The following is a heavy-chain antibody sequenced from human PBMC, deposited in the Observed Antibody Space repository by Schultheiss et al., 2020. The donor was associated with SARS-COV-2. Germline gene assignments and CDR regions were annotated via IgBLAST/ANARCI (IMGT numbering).Heavy chain of an antibody. CDR3: ARRGSGWYLVDGPTGHFDY. CDR2: IYPGESNT. V-gene: IGHV5-51*01. D-gene: IGHD6-19*01. CDR1: GYSFTSDW. J-gene: IGHJ4*02. Sequence: GGSLSLSCKGSGYSFTSDWIGWVRQMPGKGLEWMGIIYPGESNTRYSPSFQGQVTISADKSIITAYLQWSSLKASDTAMYYCARRGSGWYLVDGPTGHFDYWGQGTLGTSSS.